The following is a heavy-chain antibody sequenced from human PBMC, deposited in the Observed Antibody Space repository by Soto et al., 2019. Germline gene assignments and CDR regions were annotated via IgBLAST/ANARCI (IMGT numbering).Heavy chain of an antibody. V-gene: IGHV3-23*01. D-gene: IGHD3-16*01. CDR3: ETKAFRGYVYGSR. CDR1: GFTFSSYA. J-gene: IGHJ4*02. CDR2: ISGSGGST. Sequence: GGSLRLSCAASGFTFSSYAMSWVRQAPGKGLEWVSAISGSGGSTYYADSVKGRFTISRDNSKNTLYLQMNSLRAEDTAVYYCETKAFRGYVYGSRWGQGTLVTVSS.